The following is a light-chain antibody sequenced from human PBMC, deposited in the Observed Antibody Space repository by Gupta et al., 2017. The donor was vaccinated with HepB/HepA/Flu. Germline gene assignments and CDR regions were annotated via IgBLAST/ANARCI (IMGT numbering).Light chain of an antibody. Sequence: SYVLTQPPSVSVAPGKTARITCGGNNIGSKSVHWYQQKPGQAPVLVIYYDSDRPSGIPERFSGSNSGNTATLTISRVEAGDEADYYCQVWESSSDHVVFGGGTKRTVL. CDR2: YDS. CDR3: QVWESSSDHVV. CDR1: NIGSKS. J-gene: IGLJ2*01. V-gene: IGLV3-21*01.